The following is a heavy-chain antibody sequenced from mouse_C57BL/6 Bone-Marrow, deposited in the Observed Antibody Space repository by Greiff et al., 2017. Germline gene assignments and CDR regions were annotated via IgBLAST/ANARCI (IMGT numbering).Heavy chain of an antibody. CDR3: TRNYYDYDGAWFAY. CDR1: GYTFTDYE. V-gene: IGHV1-15*01. Sequence: VQLQQSGAELVRPGASVTLSCKASGYTFTDYEMHWVKQTPVHGLEWIGAIDPETGGTAYNQKFKGKAILTADKSSSTASMELRSLTSEDSAVYYCTRNYYDYDGAWFAYWGQGTLVTVSA. D-gene: IGHD2-4*01. J-gene: IGHJ3*01. CDR2: IDPETGGT.